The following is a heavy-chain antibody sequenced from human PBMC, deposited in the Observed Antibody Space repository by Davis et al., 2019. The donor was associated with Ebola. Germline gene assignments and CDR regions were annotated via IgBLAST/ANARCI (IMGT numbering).Heavy chain of an antibody. CDR1: GYTFTSYA. Sequence: ASVKVSCKASGYTFTSYAISWVRQAPGQGLEWMGWMNPNSGNTGYAQKFQGRVTMTRNTSKSTAYMELSSLTSEDTAVYYCARSSEYCSSISCSLFDYWGQGTLVTVSS. J-gene: IGHJ4*02. CDR2: MNPNSGNT. D-gene: IGHD2-2*01. CDR3: ARSSEYCSSISCSLFDY. V-gene: IGHV1-8*02.